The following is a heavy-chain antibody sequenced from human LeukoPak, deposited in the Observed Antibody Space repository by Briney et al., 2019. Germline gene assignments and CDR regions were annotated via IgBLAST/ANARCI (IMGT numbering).Heavy chain of an antibody. D-gene: IGHD3-10*01. CDR2: ISSSSSTM. V-gene: IGHV3-48*01. CDR1: GFTFSSYS. Sequence: GGSLRLSCAASGFTFSSYSMNWVRQAPGKGLEWVSYISSSSSTMYYADSVKGRFTISRDNAKNSLYLQMNSLRAEDTAVYYCARGRLLLWFGDPPDFDYWGQGTLVTVSS. J-gene: IGHJ4*02. CDR3: ARGRLLLWFGDPPDFDY.